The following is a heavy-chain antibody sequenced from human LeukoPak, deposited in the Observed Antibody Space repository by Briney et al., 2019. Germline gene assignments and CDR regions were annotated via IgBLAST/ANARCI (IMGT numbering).Heavy chain of an antibody. D-gene: IGHD4-17*01. Sequence: SETLSLTCTVSGGSISSYYWSWIRQPPGKGLEWIGYISYSGSTNYNPSLKSRVTMSVDTSMNHFSLNLSSVTAADTAVYYCALLTTVTSYYFDYWGQGTLVTVSS. V-gene: IGHV4-59*01. J-gene: IGHJ4*02. CDR1: GGSISSYY. CDR2: ISYSGST. CDR3: ALLTTVTSYYFDY.